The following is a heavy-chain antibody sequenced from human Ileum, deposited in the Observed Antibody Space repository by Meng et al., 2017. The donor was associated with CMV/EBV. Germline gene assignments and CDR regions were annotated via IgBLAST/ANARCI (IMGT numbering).Heavy chain of an antibody. CDR3: ARWSGNCSSTSCRYYFDY. V-gene: IGHV3-74*01. Sequence: GESLKISCAAYGFTFSSYWMHWVRQAPGKGLVWVSRIKSDGSSTSYADSVKGRFTISRDNAKNTLYLQMNSLRAEDTAVYYCARWSGNCSSTSCRYYFDYWGQGTLVTVSS. CDR1: GFTFSSYW. D-gene: IGHD2-2*01. J-gene: IGHJ4*02. CDR2: IKSDGSST.